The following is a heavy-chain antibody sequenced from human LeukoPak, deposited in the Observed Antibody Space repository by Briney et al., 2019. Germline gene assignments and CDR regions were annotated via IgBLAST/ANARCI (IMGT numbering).Heavy chain of an antibody. Sequence: ASVEVSCKASGYTFTGYYMHWVRQAPGQGLEWMGWINPNSGGTNYAQKFQGRVTMTRDTSISTAYMELNRLKSDDTAVYYCARDLGDSEAYAFDIWGQGTMVTVSS. J-gene: IGHJ3*02. D-gene: IGHD3-16*01. V-gene: IGHV1-2*02. CDR2: INPNSGGT. CDR1: GYTFTGYY. CDR3: ARDLGDSEAYAFDI.